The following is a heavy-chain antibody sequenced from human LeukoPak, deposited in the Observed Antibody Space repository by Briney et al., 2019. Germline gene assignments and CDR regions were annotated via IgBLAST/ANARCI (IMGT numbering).Heavy chain of an antibody. Sequence: PSETLSLTCAVYGGSFSGYYWSWIRQPPGKGLEWIGYIYYSGSTNYNPSLKSRVTISVDTSKNQFSLKLSSVTAADTAVYYCARGRGTGLDVWGKGTTVTVSS. J-gene: IGHJ6*04. CDR1: GGSFSGYY. V-gene: IGHV4-59*01. CDR3: ARGRGTGLDV. CDR2: IYYSGST. D-gene: IGHD3-10*01.